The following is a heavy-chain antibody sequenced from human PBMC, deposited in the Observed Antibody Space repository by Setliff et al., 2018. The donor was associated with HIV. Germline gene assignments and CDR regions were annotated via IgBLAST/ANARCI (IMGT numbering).Heavy chain of an antibody. CDR1: GYAFATYD. Sequence: ASVKVSCKPSGYAFATYDINWVRQAAGQGLEWMGWMNPYSGNTGYAQKFRGRITMTRNTSISTAYMELSSLRSEDTAVYYCAISLGYCSGGSCYMDYCGQGTLVTVSS. V-gene: IGHV1-8*02. D-gene: IGHD2-15*01. J-gene: IGHJ4*02. CDR2: MNPYSGNT. CDR3: AISLGYCSGGSCYMDY.